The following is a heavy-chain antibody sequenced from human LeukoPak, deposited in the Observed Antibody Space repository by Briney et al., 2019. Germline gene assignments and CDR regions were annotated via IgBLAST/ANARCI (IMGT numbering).Heavy chain of an antibody. J-gene: IGHJ4*02. CDR2: ISGSGGST. CDR1: GFTFSSYA. Sequence: PGGSLRLSCAASGFTFSSYAMSWVRQAPGKGLEWVSAISGSGGSTYYADSVKGRFTISRDNSKNTLYLQMNSLRAEDTAVYYCAKDPTPYYYDSSGYSPFDYWGQGTLVTVSS. V-gene: IGHV3-23*01. CDR3: AKDPTPYYYDSSGYSPFDY. D-gene: IGHD3-22*01.